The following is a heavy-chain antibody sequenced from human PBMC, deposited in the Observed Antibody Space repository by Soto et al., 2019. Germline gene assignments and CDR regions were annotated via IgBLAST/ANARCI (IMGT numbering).Heavy chain of an antibody. J-gene: IGHJ4*02. CDR1: GGSISSGGYY. Sequence: SETLSLTCTVSGGSISSGGYYWSWIRQHPGKGLEWIGYIYYSGSTYYNPSLKSRVTISVDTSKNQFSLKLSSVTAADTAVYYCARVVGSRRDPPYFDYWGQGTLVTVSS. V-gene: IGHV4-31*03. CDR2: IYYSGST. CDR3: ARVVGSRRDPPYFDY. D-gene: IGHD1-26*01.